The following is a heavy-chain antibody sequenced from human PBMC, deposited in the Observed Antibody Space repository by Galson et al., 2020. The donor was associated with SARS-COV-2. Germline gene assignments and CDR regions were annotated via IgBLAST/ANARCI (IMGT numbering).Heavy chain of an antibody. CDR3: ARGQGGYLGN. V-gene: IGHV3-30-3*01. J-gene: IGHJ4*02. CDR1: GFTFSSYA. Sequence: TGGSLRLSCAASGFTFSSYAMHWVRQAPGKGLEWVAVISYDGSNTYYADSVKGRFTISRDNSKNTLYLQMNSLRAEDTAVYYCARGQGGYLGNWGQGTMVTVSS. D-gene: IGHD5-18*01. CDR2: ISYDGSNT.